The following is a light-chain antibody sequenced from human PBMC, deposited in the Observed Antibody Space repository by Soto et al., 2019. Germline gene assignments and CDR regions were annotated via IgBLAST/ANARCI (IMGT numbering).Light chain of an antibody. CDR2: AAS. Sequence: DIQMTQSPSSLSASVGDRVTITCRASQGIRDALGWYQQKPGKAPKRLIYAASSLQSGVPSRFSGSGSGTEFTLTINSLQPEDFATYYCLQHNSHHQPFGQGTKVEIK. CDR1: QGIRDA. J-gene: IGKJ1*01. CDR3: LQHNSHHQP. V-gene: IGKV1-17*01.